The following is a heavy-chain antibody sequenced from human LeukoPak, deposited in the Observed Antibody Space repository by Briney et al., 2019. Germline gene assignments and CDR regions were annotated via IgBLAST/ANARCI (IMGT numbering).Heavy chain of an antibody. CDR1: GFTFSSYA. CDR3: ARGGVAAQSSSLFQH. V-gene: IGHV3-30-3*01. J-gene: IGHJ1*01. D-gene: IGHD6-13*01. Sequence: RPGGSLRLSCAASGFTFSSYAMHWVRQTPGKGLEWVAVISYDGSNKYYADSVKGRFTISRDNSKNTLYLQMNSLRAEDTAVYYCARGGVAAQSSSLFQHWGQGTLVTVSS. CDR2: ISYDGSNK.